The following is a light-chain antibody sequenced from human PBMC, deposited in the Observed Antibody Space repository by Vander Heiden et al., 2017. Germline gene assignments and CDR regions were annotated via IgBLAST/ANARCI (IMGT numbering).Light chain of an antibody. J-gene: IGLJ1*01. V-gene: IGLV2-8*01. Sequence: QSALTQPPSASGSPGQSVTISCPGTSNDSGGYDYVSWYQQHPAKTPKLMIYEVTKRPSGVPDRFSGSKSGNTASLTVSELQAEDEADYYCASYSGTNWYVFGTGTRVTVL. CDR3: ASYSGTNWYV. CDR1: SNDSGGYDY. CDR2: EVT.